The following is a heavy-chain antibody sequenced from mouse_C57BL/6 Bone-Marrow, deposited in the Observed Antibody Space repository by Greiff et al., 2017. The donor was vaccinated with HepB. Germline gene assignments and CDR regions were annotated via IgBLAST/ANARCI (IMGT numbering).Heavy chain of an antibody. CDR3: AIYYGNYWFAY. CDR1: GYAFSSSW. D-gene: IGHD2-1*01. Sequence: VQLQQSGPELVKPGASVKISCKASGYAFSSSWMNWVKQRPGKGLEWIGRIYPGDGDTNYNGKFKGKATLTADKSSSTAYMQLSSLTSEDSAVYFCAIYYGNYWFAYWGQGTLVTVSA. J-gene: IGHJ3*01. CDR2: IYPGDGDT. V-gene: IGHV1-82*01.